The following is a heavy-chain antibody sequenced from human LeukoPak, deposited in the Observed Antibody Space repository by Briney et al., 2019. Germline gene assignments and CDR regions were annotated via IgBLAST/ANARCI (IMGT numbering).Heavy chain of an antibody. CDR2: INPNSGGT. CDR1: GYTFTGYY. V-gene: IGHV1-2*02. D-gene: IGHD4-17*01. CDR3: ASGFYGDYVGDWFDP. J-gene: IGHJ5*02. Sequence: ASVKVSCKASGYTFTGYYMHWVRQAPGQGLEWMGWINPNSGGTNYAQKFQGRGTMTRDTSISTAYMELSRLRSDDTAVYYCASGFYGDYVGDWFDPWGQGTLVTVSS.